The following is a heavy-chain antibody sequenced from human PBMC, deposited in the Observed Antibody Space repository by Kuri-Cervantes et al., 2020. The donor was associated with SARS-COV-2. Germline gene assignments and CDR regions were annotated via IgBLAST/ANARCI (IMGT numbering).Heavy chain of an antibody. CDR2: ISAYNGNT. CDR3: ARSLVEPAANWFDP. J-gene: IGHJ5*02. V-gene: IGHV1-18*01. Sequence: ASVKVSCKASGYTFTSYGISWVRQAPGKGLEWMGWISAYNGNTNYAQKHQGRVTMTTDTSTSTAYMELRSLRSDDTDVYYCARSLVEPAANWFDPWGQGTLVTVSS. CDR1: GYTFTSYG. D-gene: IGHD2-2*01.